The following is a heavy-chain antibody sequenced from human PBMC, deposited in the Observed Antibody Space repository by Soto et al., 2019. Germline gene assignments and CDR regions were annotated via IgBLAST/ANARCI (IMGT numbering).Heavy chain of an antibody. CDR1: GGSISSGGYS. D-gene: IGHD3-3*01. Sequence: LQLQESGSGLVKPSQTLSLTCAVSGGSISSGGYSWSWIRQPPGKGLEWIGYIYHSGSTYYNPSLKTRGTNSVDRAKNQIALKMSSVTAKDTAVYYSAREKVFFKWFYGMDVLGQGTKVTVSS. CDR3: AREKVFFKWFYGMDV. CDR2: IYHSGST. J-gene: IGHJ6*02. V-gene: IGHV4-30-2*01.